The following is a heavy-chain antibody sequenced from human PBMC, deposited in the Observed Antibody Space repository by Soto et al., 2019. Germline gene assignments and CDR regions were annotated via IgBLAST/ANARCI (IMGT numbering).Heavy chain of an antibody. Sequence: GGSLRLSCAASGFTLSSYAMSWVRQAPGKGLEWVSAISGSGGSTYYADSVKGRFTISRDNSKNTLYLQMNSLRAEDTAVYYCAKPRERARPFYYYYGMDVWGQGTTVTVSS. CDR2: ISGSGGST. J-gene: IGHJ6*02. V-gene: IGHV3-23*01. CDR3: AKPRERARPFYYYYGMDV. D-gene: IGHD6-6*01. CDR1: GFTLSSYA.